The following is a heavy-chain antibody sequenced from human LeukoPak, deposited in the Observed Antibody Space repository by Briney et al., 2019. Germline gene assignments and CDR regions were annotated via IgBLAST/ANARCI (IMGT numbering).Heavy chain of an antibody. J-gene: IGHJ5*02. CDR2: IYHSGST. CDR3: AKDYEPLVGVHRWGDWFDP. Sequence: SETLSLTCAVSGGSISSSNWWSWVCQPPGKGLEWIGEIYHSGSTNYNPSLKSRVTISVDKSKNQFSLKLSSVTAADTAVYYCAKDYEPLVGVHRWGDWFDPWGQGTLVTVSS. V-gene: IGHV4-4*02. CDR1: GGSISSSNW. D-gene: IGHD1-26*01.